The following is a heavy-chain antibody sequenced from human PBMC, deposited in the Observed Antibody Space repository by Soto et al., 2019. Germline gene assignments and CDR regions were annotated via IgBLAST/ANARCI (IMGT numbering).Heavy chain of an antibody. Sequence: QVQLVQSGAEVKKPGASVKVSCKASGYTFTSYGISWVRQAPGQGLEWMGWISAYNGNTNYAHKLQGRVTMTTDTSTSTAYMELRSLRSDDTAVYYCARDWAPSYYGSAGPPYYYGMDVWGQGTTVTVSS. CDR1: GYTFTSYG. D-gene: IGHD3-10*01. V-gene: IGHV1-18*01. CDR3: ARDWAPSYYGSAGPPYYYGMDV. CDR2: ISAYNGNT. J-gene: IGHJ6*02.